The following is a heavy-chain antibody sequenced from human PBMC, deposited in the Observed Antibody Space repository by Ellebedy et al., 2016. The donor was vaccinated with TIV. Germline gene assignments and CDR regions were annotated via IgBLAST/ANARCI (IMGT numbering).Heavy chain of an antibody. D-gene: IGHD6-19*01. CDR1: GGSISDSAYY. CDR3: TRHLTVAGRNYYFDL. CDR2: IYYSGGT. Sequence: SETLSLTCTVSGGSISDSAYYWAWIRQSPGEGLEWIGSIYYSGGTYYNPSLKSRVTLSVDTSKNQFSLRLTSVTAADMALYYCTRHLTVAGRNYYFDLWGRGTLVNVSS. J-gene: IGHJ2*01. V-gene: IGHV4-39*01.